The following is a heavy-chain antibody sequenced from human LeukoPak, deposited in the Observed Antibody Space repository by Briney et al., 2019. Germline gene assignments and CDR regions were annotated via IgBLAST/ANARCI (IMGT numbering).Heavy chain of an antibody. D-gene: IGHD2-2*01. V-gene: IGHV4-59*01. CDR3: ASVPESGYCSSTSCYEGSEYFQH. CDR1: GGSISSYY. Sequence: PSETLSLTCTVSGGSISSYYWSWIRQPPGKGLEWIGYIYYSGSTNYNPSLKSRVTISVDTSKYQFSLKLSSVTAADTAVYYCASVPESGYCSSTSCYEGSEYFQHWGQGTLATVSS. CDR2: IYYSGST. J-gene: IGHJ1*01.